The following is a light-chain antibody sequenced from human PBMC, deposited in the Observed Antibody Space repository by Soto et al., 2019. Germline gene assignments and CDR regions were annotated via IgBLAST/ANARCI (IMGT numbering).Light chain of an antibody. CDR1: QSVTSD. Sequence: EIVLTQSPATLSVSMGERVTLSCRASQSVTSDLAWYQQKPGQAPRLLMYDASTRATGIPARFSGSGSGTDFTLTISSLEPEDFAVYYCQQRSNWPSITFGQGTLLEIK. CDR2: DAS. J-gene: IGKJ5*01. CDR3: QQRSNWPSIT. V-gene: IGKV3-11*01.